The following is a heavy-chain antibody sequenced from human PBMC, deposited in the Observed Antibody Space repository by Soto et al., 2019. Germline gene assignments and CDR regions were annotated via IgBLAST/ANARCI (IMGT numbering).Heavy chain of an antibody. D-gene: IGHD4-17*01. CDR2: ISTYSCDT. Sequence: QVHLVQSGVEVKTPGASVKVSCQASGYTFFTYDISWVRQAPGQGLEWMGWISTYSCDTKYAQKFQGRVTMTTDTATTTAYLELRSLRSDDTAVYYCARHHGPPTSETWFDPWGQGALVTVSS. V-gene: IGHV1-18*01. J-gene: IGHJ5*02. CDR3: ARHHGPPTSETWFDP. CDR1: GYTFFTYD.